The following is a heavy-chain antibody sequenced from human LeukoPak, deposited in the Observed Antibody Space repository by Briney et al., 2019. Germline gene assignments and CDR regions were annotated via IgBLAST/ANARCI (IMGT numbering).Heavy chain of an antibody. CDR1: GGSISSSGYC. CDR3: ASNVFTLDY. V-gene: IGHV4-39*07. D-gene: IGHD2-21*01. J-gene: IGHJ4*02. CDR2: IDYSGNT. Sequence: SETLSLTCTVSGGSISSSGYCWGWIRQPPGKGLEWIGSIDYSGNTNYNPSLKSRVTISVDTSKNQFSLKLSSVTAADTAVYYCASNVFTLDYWGQGTLVTVSS.